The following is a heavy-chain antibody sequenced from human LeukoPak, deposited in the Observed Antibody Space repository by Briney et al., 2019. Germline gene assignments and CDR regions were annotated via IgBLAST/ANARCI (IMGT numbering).Heavy chain of an antibody. D-gene: IGHD2-8*02. CDR3: VRDRVLNY. CDR1: GFSISIYY. CDR2: IYNSGST. Sequence: SETLSLTCTVSGFSISIYYWSWVRQPPGKGLEWIWYIYNSGSTIYNPSLKSRGAISADPSKSQFCLELSSVTGADTAVYCWVRDRVLNYGGRGTVVSVS. V-gene: IGHV4-59*01. J-gene: IGHJ4*02.